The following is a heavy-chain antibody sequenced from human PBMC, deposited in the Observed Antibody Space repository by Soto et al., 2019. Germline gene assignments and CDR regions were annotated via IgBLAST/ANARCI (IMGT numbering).Heavy chain of an antibody. CDR2: INVYNGDR. CDR1: GYIFTKYG. Sequence: QVQVVQSGPELKKPGASVKVSCKAQGYIFTKYGIGWVRQAPGHGLEWMGLINVYNGDRKVAQKFQDRVAMTTETATDTGYKELKSRRCGDTAVYYCAKLQLGGDRMLNGFDHWGQGTLVTVSS. D-gene: IGHD2-21*02. CDR3: AKLQLGGDRMLNGFDH. J-gene: IGHJ5*02. V-gene: IGHV1-18*01.